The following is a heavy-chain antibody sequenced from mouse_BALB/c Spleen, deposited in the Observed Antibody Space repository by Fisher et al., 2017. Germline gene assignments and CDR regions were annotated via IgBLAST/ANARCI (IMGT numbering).Heavy chain of an antibody. J-gene: IGHJ1*01. V-gene: IGHV14-2*02. CDR3: AGYGNHWYFDV. D-gene: IGHD2-1*01. Sequence: KFKGKATITADTSSNTAYLQLSSLTSEDTAVYYCAGYGNHWYFDVWGAGTTVTVSS.